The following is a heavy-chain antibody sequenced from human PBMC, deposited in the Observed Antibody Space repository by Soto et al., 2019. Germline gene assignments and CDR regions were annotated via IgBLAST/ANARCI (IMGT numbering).Heavy chain of an antibody. J-gene: IGHJ3*02. CDR2: IYYSGST. V-gene: IGHV4-59*01. CDR3: ARHRRSDALDI. CDR1: GGSISSYY. Sequence: SYTLSLTCTVSGGSISSYYWSWILQPPGKGLEWIGYIYYSGSTNYNPSLKSRVTISVDTSKNQFSLKLSSVTAADTAVYYWARHRRSDALDILGQGTM.